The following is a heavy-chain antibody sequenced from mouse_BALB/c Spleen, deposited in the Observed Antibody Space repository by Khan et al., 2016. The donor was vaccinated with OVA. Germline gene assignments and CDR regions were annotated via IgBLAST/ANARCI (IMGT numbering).Heavy chain of an antibody. V-gene: IGHV1S41*01. J-gene: IGHJ4*01. Sequence: DLVMPGAAVTLSCKASGYTFTSYWTNWIKQRPGQGLEWIGRIAPRSGSTSYNDMFQGKATLTVDASSSTAYIQLSSLSSEDSAVYCCARSNYYGSSLYAMGYWGQGTSVTVSS. CDR1: GYTFTSYW. CDR2: IAPRSGST. D-gene: IGHD1-1*01. CDR3: ARSNYYGSSLYAMGY.